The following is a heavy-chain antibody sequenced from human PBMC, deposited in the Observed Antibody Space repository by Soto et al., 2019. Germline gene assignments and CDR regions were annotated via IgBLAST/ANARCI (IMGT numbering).Heavy chain of an antibody. D-gene: IGHD3-3*01. CDR1: GFTFRSYA. CDR3: ARDRYYFWYGLDV. V-gene: IGHV3-30-3*01. J-gene: IGHJ6*02. CDR2: ISYDGSNK. Sequence: QVQLVESGGGVVQPGRSLRLSCAASGFTFRSYAMHWVRQAPGKGLEWVAVISYDGSNKYYADSVKGRFTISRDNSKNTLYLQMNSLRAEDTAVYYCARDRYYFWYGLDVWGQGTTVTVSS.